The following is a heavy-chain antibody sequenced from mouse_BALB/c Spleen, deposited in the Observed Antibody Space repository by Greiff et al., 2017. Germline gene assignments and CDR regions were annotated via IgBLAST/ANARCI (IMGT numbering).Heavy chain of an antibody. D-gene: IGHD1-2*01. Sequence: QVHVKQSGAELVKPGASVKLSCKASGYTFTSYDINWVRQRREQGLEWIGWIFPGDGSTKYNEKFKGKATLTTDKSSSTAYMQLSRLTSEDSAVYFCAREEVTTATRFAYWGQGTLVTVSA. CDR3: AREEVTTATRFAY. CDR2: IFPGDGST. CDR1: GYTFTSYD. V-gene: IGHV1S56*01. J-gene: IGHJ3*01.